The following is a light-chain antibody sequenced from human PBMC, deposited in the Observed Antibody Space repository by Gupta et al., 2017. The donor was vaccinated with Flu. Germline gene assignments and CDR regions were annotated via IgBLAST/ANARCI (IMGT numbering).Light chain of an antibody. CDR1: SDEVGTYNR. CDR3: SLYTTSSTWV. J-gene: IGLJ3*02. Sequence: SVTISCTGTSDEVGTYNRVSWYQQAPDTAPKLIISEVSNRPAGVPDRFSGSKSGNTASLTISGLQAEDEADYYCSLYTTSSTWVFGGGTKLTVL. V-gene: IGLV2-18*01. CDR2: EVS.